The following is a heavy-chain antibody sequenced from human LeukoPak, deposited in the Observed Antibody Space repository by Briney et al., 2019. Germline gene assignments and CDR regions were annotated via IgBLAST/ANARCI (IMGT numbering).Heavy chain of an antibody. V-gene: IGHV3-7*01. CDR3: ARDSRGAFDY. CDR2: ITQDGSEQ. CDR1: GFTFSSDW. D-gene: IGHD3-10*01. J-gene: IGHJ4*02. Sequence: PGGSLRLSCAASGFTFSSDWMSWVRKGPGKGLERVANITQDGSEQYYVDSVKGRFTISRDNAKNSLYLQMNSVRAEDTAVYYCARDSRGAFDYWGQGTLVTVSS.